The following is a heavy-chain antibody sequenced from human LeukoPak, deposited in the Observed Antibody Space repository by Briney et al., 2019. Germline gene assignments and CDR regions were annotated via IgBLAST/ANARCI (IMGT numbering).Heavy chain of an antibody. D-gene: IGHD6-13*01. CDR2: INPSGGST. J-gene: IGHJ4*02. Sequence: GASVKVSCKASGYTFTSYYMHWVRQALGQGLEWMGIINPSGGSTSYAQKFQGRVTMTRDMSTSTVYMELSSLRSEDTAVYYCARAAAPPWDFDYWGQGSLVTVSS. CDR1: GYTFTSYY. CDR3: ARAAAPPWDFDY. V-gene: IGHV1-46*01.